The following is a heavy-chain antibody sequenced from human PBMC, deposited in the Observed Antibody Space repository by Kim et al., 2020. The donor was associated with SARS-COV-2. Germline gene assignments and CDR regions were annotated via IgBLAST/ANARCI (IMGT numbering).Heavy chain of an antibody. D-gene: IGHD6-19*01. Sequence: TPSLKSRVTISVDTSKNQFSLKLSSVTAADTAVYYCARTLIAVAGAVFDYWGQGTLVTVSS. CDR3: ARTLIAVAGAVFDY. V-gene: IGHV4-39*01. J-gene: IGHJ4*02.